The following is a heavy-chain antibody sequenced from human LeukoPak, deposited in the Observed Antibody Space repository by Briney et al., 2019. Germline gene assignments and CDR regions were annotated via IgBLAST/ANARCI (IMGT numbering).Heavy chain of an antibody. CDR3: AREVDGSGTFDY. V-gene: IGHV3-64*01. D-gene: IGHD3-10*01. J-gene: IGHJ4*02. CDR1: GFAFSRCT. Sequence: QRGGPVRLSCAPSGFAFSRCTMHCAPEAPGRRLEYVSAINSNGGSTYYANSVKGRFTISRDNSKNTLYLQMGSLRAEDRAVYYCAREVDGSGTFDYWGQGALVTVSS. CDR2: INSNGGST.